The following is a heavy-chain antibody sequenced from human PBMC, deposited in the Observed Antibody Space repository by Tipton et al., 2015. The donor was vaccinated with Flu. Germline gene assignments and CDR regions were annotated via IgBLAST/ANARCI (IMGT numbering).Heavy chain of an antibody. CDR2: IYYNGTT. CDR3: ARGPYYDVLTSLGTSMAVCGMDV. Sequence: GLVKPSQTLSLTCTVSGGSISNYYWSWIRQSPGKGLEWVGYIYYNGTTNYNPSLKSRVTMSVDTSKNQFSLRVTSVTAADTAFYYCARGPYYDVLTSLGTSMAVCGMDVWGPGTTVTVSS. CDR1: GGSISNYY. J-gene: IGHJ6*02. V-gene: IGHV4-59*01. D-gene: IGHD3-9*01.